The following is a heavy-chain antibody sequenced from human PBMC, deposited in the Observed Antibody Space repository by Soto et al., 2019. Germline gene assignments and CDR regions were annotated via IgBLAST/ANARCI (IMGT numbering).Heavy chain of an antibody. V-gene: IGHV4-59*01. CDR1: GGSITSSY. D-gene: IGHD3-10*01. J-gene: IGHJ6*02. CDR2: IYDTGISGYTPST. CDR3: ARGEAALFYYGLDV. Sequence: PSKTLSLTCTVSGGSITSSYWSWIRRPPGKGLEWIAYIYDTGISGYTPSTSYNPSLKSRVTMSVDTSKSQFSLKLTSVTAADTAVYYCARGEAALFYYGLDVWGQGITVTVSS.